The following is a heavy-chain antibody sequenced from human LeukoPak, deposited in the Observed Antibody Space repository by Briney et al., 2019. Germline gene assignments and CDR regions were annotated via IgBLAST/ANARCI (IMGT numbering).Heavy chain of an antibody. V-gene: IGHV1-46*01. CDR3: ASRLLIQLRSSDY. CDR1: GYTFTSYD. CDR2: INPSGGST. Sequence: ASVKVSCKASGYTFTSYDINWVRQATGQGLEWMGIINPSGGSTSYAQKFQGRVTITADESTSTAYMELSSLRSEDTAVYYCASRLLIQLRSSDYWGQGTLVTVSS. D-gene: IGHD5-18*01. J-gene: IGHJ4*02.